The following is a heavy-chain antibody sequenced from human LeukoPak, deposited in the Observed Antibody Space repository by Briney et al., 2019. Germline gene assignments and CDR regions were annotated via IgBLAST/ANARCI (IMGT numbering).Heavy chain of an antibody. CDR1: GYTFTSSD. Sequence: ASVKVSCKASGYTFTSSDIIWVRQAPGQGLEWLGWINPYNGNTKYAQKFQGRVTMTTDPSRSTAYMELRRLTSDDTAVYYCGRGESSGYYFDSSGYYSGDYWGQGTLVTVSS. J-gene: IGHJ4*02. D-gene: IGHD3-22*01. V-gene: IGHV1-18*01. CDR2: INPYNGNT. CDR3: GRGESSGYYFDSSGYYSGDY.